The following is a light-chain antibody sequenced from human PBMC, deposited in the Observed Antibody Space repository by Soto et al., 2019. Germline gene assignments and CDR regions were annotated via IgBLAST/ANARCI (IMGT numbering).Light chain of an antibody. CDR2: GAS. Sequence: EVVLTQSRVTLSVSPVEMSAVSCRASQSVSSSYLAWYQQKPGQAPRLLIYGASSRATGIPDRFSGSGSGTDFTLTISRLEPEDFAVYYCQPYGSSSITFGQGTRLEI. V-gene: IGKV3-20*01. J-gene: IGKJ5*01. CDR3: QPYGSSSIT. CDR1: QSVSSSY.